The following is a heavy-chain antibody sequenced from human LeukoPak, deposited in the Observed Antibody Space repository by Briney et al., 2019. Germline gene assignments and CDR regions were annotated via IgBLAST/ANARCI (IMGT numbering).Heavy chain of an antibody. CDR3: ARGWGSSYYFDY. Sequence: GGSLRLSCEASGFTFSSYWMSWVRQAPGKGLEWVANIRDDGGEIYYVDSVKGRFTISRDNAKSSLFLQMNSLRAEDAAVYYCARGWGSSYYFDYWGQGTLVTVSS. V-gene: IGHV3-7*01. CDR1: GFTFSSYW. J-gene: IGHJ4*02. D-gene: IGHD3-16*01. CDR2: IRDDGGEI.